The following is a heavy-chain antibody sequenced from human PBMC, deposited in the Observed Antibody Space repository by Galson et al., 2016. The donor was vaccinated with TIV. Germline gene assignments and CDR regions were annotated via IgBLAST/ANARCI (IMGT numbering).Heavy chain of an antibody. CDR3: ARDGEVGSSDYDH. J-gene: IGHJ4*02. D-gene: IGHD3-22*01. CDR2: INPSGGGT. Sequence: SVKVSCKASGYTFTGYFIHWVRQAPGQGLEWMGIINPSGGGTSYAQKSQGRVTMTRVTSTSTVYMELSSLRSEDTAVYYCARDGEVGSSDYDHWGQGTLVSVSS. CDR1: GYTFTGYF. V-gene: IGHV1-46*01.